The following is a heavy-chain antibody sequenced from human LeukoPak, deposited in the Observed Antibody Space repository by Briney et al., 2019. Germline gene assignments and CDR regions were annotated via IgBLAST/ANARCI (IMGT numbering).Heavy chain of an antibody. Sequence: PSETLSLTCTVSGGSITISDYYWGWIRLPPGKGLEWIGTISHTGTTYYNPSLQSRVTISVDKSKNQFSLKLSPVTAAYTAVYYCATREHHVLRTPGDYWGQGTLVTVSS. J-gene: IGHJ4*02. CDR2: ISHTGTT. D-gene: IGHD6-6*01. CDR1: GGSITISDYY. CDR3: ATREHHVLRTPGDY. V-gene: IGHV4-39*01.